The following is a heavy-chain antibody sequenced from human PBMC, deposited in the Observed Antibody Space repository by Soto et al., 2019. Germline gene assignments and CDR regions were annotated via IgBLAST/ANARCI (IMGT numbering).Heavy chain of an antibody. J-gene: IGHJ4*02. CDR3: ARAPVTMVRGVIRQGLDY. CDR1: GFTFSSYG. D-gene: IGHD3-10*01. CDR2: IWYDGSNK. V-gene: IGHV3-33*01. Sequence: SLRLSCAASGFTFSSYGMHWVRQAPGKGLEWVAVIWYDGSNKYYADSVKGRFTISRDNSKNTLYLQMNSLRAEDTAVYYCARAPVTMVRGVIRQGLDYWGQGTLVTVSS.